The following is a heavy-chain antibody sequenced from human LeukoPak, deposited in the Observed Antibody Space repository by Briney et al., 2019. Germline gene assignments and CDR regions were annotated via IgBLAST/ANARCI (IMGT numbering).Heavy chain of an antibody. D-gene: IGHD2-2*01. CDR2: VHSSAAT. V-gene: IGHV4-59*01. CDR1: GGSLSSYY. Sequence: PSETLSLTCTVSGGSLSSYYRSWIRQPPGEGLEWIGYVHSSAATNYNPSLKSRVTMSLDTSKNQFSLKLTSVTTADTAIYYCARTYASTSIDSWGQGTLVTVSS. CDR3: ARTYASTSIDS. J-gene: IGHJ4*02.